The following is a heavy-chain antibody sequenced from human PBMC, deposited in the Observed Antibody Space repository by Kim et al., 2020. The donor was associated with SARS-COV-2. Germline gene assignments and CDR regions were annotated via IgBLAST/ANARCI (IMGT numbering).Heavy chain of an antibody. CDR1: GGSISSSSYY. V-gene: IGHV4-39*07. J-gene: IGHJ3*02. Sequence: SETLSLTCTVSGGSISSSSYYWGWNRQPPGKELDCIGSIYYSGSTYYNPSLKSRVTISTDMSKNQFSLKLNSVTAADTAVYYCARGLTTLYSDAFDIWGQGTMVTVSS. D-gene: IGHD4-17*01. CDR3: ARGLTTLYSDAFDI. CDR2: IYYSGST.